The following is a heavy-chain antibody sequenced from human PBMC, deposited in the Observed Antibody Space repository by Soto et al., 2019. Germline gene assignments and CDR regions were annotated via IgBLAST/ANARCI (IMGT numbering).Heavy chain of an antibody. Sequence: ASVKVSCKASGYTFTSYGISWVRQAPGQGLEWMGWISAYNGNTNYAQKLQGRVTMTTDTSTSTAYMELRSLRSDDTAVYYCARDGVGETSTLGFDPWGQGTLVTVSS. CDR1: GYTFTSYG. CDR3: ARDGVGETSTLGFDP. V-gene: IGHV1-18*01. D-gene: IGHD4-17*01. J-gene: IGHJ5*02. CDR2: ISAYNGNT.